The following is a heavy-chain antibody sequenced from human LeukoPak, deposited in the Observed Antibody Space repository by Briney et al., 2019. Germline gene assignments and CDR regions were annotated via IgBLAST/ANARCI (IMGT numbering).Heavy chain of an antibody. D-gene: IGHD5-24*01. CDR3: ARDNSVRDEAWWFNP. Sequence: ASVNVSFKVSGYTLTELSMHWVRQAPGQGPEWMGVISPSGGSTTYAQKFQGRVTLTRDMSTSTDYLGLSSLRSEDTAVYYCARDNSVRDEAWWFNPWGQGTLVTVSS. V-gene: IGHV1-46*01. J-gene: IGHJ5*02. CDR1: GYTLTELS. CDR2: ISPSGGST.